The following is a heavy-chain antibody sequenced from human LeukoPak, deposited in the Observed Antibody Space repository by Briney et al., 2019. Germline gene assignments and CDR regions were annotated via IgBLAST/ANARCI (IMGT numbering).Heavy chain of an antibody. CDR2: IYYTGST. J-gene: IGHJ6*03. Sequence: MPGGSLRLSCAASGFTFSTYSMNWVRQPPGKGLEWIGCIYYTGSTYYNPSLKSRVTISVDTSKNQFSLKLSSVTAADTAVYYCARLHYGGNYGYYYYYMDVWGKGTTVTISS. CDR3: ARLHYGGNYGYYYYYMDV. D-gene: IGHD4-23*01. V-gene: IGHV4-39*01. CDR1: GFTFSTYSMN.